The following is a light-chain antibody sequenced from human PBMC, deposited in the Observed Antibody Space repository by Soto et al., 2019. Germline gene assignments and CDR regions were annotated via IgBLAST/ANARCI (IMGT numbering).Light chain of an antibody. CDR3: VTWDDNLSCVL. CDR2: KSN. V-gene: IGLV1-47*01. J-gene: IGLJ2*01. Sequence: QSVLTQPPSASGTPGQRVTISCSRSSSNFASNSVYWYQQVPGTAPKLLIYKSNQRPSGVADRFSGSKSGTSASLAISGLRSEDEADYYCVTWDDNLSCVLFGGGTKVTVL. CDR1: SSNFASNS.